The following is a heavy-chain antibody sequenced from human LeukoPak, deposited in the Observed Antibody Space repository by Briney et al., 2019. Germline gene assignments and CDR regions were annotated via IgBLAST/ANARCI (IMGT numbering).Heavy chain of an antibody. J-gene: IGHJ4*02. D-gene: IGHD1-1*01. CDR1: GGTFSNDA. CDR3: ARAGLDY. CDR2: IVPILGFT. V-gene: IGHV1-69*04. Sequence: SVKVSCKASGGTFSNDAITWVRQAPGQGLEWMGRIVPILGFTNYPQRFEGKVTLTADKSTATAYMELSSLTSEDTAVYYCARAGLDYWGQGTLVTVSS.